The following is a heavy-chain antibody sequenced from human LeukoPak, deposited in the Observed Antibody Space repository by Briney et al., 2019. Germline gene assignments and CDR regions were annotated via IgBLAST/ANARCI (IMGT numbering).Heavy chain of an antibody. J-gene: IGHJ5*02. CDR2: IYYSGST. D-gene: IGHD6-13*01. V-gene: IGHV4-59*12. CDR3: ARRGGAAGGPRFGP. Sequence: SSVTLSLTCTVSGGSISSYYGSCIRQPPGKGRVWIVYIYYSGSTNYTPSLKSRVTISVDTSKNQFSPKLSSVTAADTAVYYCARRGGAAGGPRFGPWGQGTLVTVSS. CDR1: GGSISSYY.